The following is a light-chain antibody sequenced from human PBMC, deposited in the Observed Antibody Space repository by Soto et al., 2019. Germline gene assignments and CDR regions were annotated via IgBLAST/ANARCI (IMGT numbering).Light chain of an antibody. J-gene: IGLJ1*01. CDR3: QSYASSLSGYV. CDR1: SSNIGAGYD. Sequence: QSVLTQPPSVSGAPGQRVTISCTGSSSNIGAGYDVHWYQQLPGTAPKLLIYGNSNRPSGVPDRFSGSKSGTSASLAITGLQAQDEADYSCQSYASSLSGYVFGPGTKLPV. V-gene: IGLV1-40*01. CDR2: GNS.